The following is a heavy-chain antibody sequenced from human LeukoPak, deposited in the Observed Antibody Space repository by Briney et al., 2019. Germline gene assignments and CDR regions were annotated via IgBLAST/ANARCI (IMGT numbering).Heavy chain of an antibody. Sequence: SETLSLTCTVSGGSISSSSYYWGWIRQPPGKGLEWIGSIYYSGSTYYNPSLKSRVTISVDTSKNQFSLKLSSVTAADTAVYYCARRHPPRFDPWGQGTLVTVSS. CDR3: ARRHPPRFDP. J-gene: IGHJ5*02. CDR2: IYYSGST. CDR1: GGSISSSSYY. V-gene: IGHV4-39*01.